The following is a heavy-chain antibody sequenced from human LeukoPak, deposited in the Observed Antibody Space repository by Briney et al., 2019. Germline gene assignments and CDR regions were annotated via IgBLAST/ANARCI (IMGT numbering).Heavy chain of an antibody. D-gene: IGHD1-26*01. CDR1: GFTFSSYE. CDR3: ARGDSGSYYFDY. J-gene: IGHJ4*02. Sequence: PGGSLTLSCAASGFTFSSYEMNWVRQAPGKGLEWVSYISSSGSTIYYADSVKGRFTISRDNAKNSLYLQMNSLRAEDTAVYYCARGDSGSYYFDYWGQGTLVTVSS. CDR2: ISSSGSTI. V-gene: IGHV3-48*03.